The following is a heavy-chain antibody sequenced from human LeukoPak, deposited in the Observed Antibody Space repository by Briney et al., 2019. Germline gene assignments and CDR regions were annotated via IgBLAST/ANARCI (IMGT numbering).Heavy chain of an antibody. V-gene: IGHV4-61*02. Sequence: SETLSLTCTVSGGSISSGSYYWSWIRQPAGKGLEWIGRIYTSGSTNCNPSLKSRATISVDTSKNQFSLKLSSVTAADTAVYYCARLKKGFTFDYWGQGTLVTVSS. CDR1: GGSISSGSYY. CDR3: ARLKKGFTFDY. CDR2: IYTSGST. J-gene: IGHJ4*02.